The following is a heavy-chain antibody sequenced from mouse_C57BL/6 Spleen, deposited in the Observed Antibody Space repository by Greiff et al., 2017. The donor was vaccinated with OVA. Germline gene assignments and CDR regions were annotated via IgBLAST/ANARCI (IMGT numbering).Heavy chain of an antibody. J-gene: IGHJ3*01. CDR3: ARSLSDYSWFAY. CDR1: GYAFSSYW. D-gene: IGHD1-1*01. V-gene: IGHV1-80*01. Sequence: QVQLQQSGAELVKPGASVKISCKASGYAFSSYWMNWVKQRPGKGLEWIGQIYPGDGDTNYNGKFKGKATLTADKSSSTAYMQLSSLTSEDSAVYFCARSLSDYSWFAYWGQGTLVTVSA. CDR2: IYPGDGDT.